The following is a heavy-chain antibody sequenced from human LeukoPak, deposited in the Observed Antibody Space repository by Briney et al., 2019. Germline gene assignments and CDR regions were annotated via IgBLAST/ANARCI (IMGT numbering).Heavy chain of an antibody. CDR2: ISYDGSNK. D-gene: IGHD6-6*01. V-gene: IGHV3-30-3*01. CDR3: ARDRALYSSSSGADY. CDR1: GFTFSSYA. J-gene: IGHJ4*02. Sequence: GGSLRLSCAASGFTFSSYAMHWVRQAPGKGLEWVAVISYDGSNKYYADPVKGRFTISRDNSKNTLYLQMNSLRAEDTAVYYCARDRALYSSSSGADYWGQGTLVTVSS.